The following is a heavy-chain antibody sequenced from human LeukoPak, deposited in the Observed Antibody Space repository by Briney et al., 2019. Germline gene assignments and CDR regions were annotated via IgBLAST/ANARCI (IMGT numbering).Heavy chain of an antibody. J-gene: IGHJ5*02. CDR1: GYSISSGYY. D-gene: IGHD3-10*02. CDR2: IYHSGST. CDR3: ARDLFGGLGLYNWFDP. V-gene: IGHV4-38-2*02. Sequence: SETLSLTCTVSGYSISSGYYWGWIRQPPGKGLEWIGSIYHSGSTYYNPSLKSRVTISVDTSKNQFSLKLSSVTAADTAVYYCARDLFGGLGLYNWFDPWGQGTLVTVSS.